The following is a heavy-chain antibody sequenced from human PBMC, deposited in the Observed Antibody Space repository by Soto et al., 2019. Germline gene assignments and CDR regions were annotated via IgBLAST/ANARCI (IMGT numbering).Heavy chain of an antibody. D-gene: IGHD3-10*01. CDR3: AQAFGEPHWYYGMDV. CDR2: IYYSGST. J-gene: IGHJ6*02. CDR1: GGSVSSGSYY. V-gene: IGHV4-61*01. Sequence: PSETMSLTCTVSGGSVSSGSYYWSWIRQPPGKGLEWIGYIYYSGSTNYNPSLRSRVTISVDTSKNQFSLKLSSVAAAVTAVYDCAQAFGEPHWYYGMDVWGQGTTVTVSS.